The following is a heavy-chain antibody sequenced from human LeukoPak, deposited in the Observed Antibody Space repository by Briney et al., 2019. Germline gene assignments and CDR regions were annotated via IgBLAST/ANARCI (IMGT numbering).Heavy chain of an antibody. V-gene: IGHV5-51*01. D-gene: IGHD5-12*01. CDR3: ARPSNSGYDY. CDR1: EYSFTSYW. J-gene: IGHJ4*02. CDR2: IYPSDSET. Sequence: GGSLRLSCKGSEYSFTSYWISWVRQMPGKGLEWMGIIYPSDSETRYSPSFQGQVTISADKSISTTYLQWSSLKASDTAMYYCARPSNSGYDYWGQGALVTVSS.